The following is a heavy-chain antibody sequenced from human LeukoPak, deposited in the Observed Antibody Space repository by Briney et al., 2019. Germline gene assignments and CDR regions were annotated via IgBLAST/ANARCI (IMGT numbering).Heavy chain of an antibody. CDR3: AKVCYYDSNGYDGFYFDY. Sequence: GGSLRLSCAASGFTVSSNYMSWVRQAPGKGLEWVSVIYSGGSTYYADSVKGRFTISRDNSKNTLYLQMNSLRAEDTAVYYCAKVCYYDSNGYDGFYFDYWGQGTLVTVSS. CDR2: IYSGGST. CDR1: GFTVSSNY. J-gene: IGHJ4*02. D-gene: IGHD3-22*01. V-gene: IGHV3-53*01.